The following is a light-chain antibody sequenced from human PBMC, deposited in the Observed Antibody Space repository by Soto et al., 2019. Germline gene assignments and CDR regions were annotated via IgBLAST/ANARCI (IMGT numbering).Light chain of an antibody. CDR2: GAS. J-gene: IGKJ1*01. Sequence: EIALTQSPGTLSLSPGEGATLSCRASQSVGSRFLAWYQQKPGQAPRLLIYGASRRATDIPDRFSGSGSGTDFTLTISRLEPEDFAVYYCQQYVNSRWTFGQGTTGDIK. CDR3: QQYVNSRWT. CDR1: QSVGSRF. V-gene: IGKV3-20*01.